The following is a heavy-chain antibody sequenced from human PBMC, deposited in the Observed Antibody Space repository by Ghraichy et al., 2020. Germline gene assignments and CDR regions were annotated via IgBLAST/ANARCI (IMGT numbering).Heavy chain of an antibody. D-gene: IGHD6-6*01. J-gene: IGHJ6*02. V-gene: IGHV4-59*01. CDR3: ARVPYSSSLNYYYGMDV. CDR1: GGSISSYY. Sequence: SETLSLTCTVSGGSISSYYWSWIRQPPGKGLEWIGYIYYSGSTNYNPSLKSRVTISVDTSKNQFSLKLSSVTAADTAVYYCARVPYSSSLNYYYGMDVWGQGTTVTVSS. CDR2: IYYSGST.